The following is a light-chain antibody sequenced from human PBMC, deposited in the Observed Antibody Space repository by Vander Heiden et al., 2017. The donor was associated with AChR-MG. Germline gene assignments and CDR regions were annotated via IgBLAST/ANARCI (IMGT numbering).Light chain of an antibody. CDR1: SSDVGGYNY. CDR2: EVS. CDR3: SSYTSSSTPYV. J-gene: IGLJ1*01. Sequence: SALTQPAPVSGSPGQSITLSSTGTSSDVGGYNYVSWYQQRPGKAPKLMIYEVSKRPSGVSNRFSGSKSGNTASLTISGLQAEDEADYYCSSYTSSSTPYVFGTGTKVTVL. V-gene: IGLV2-14*01.